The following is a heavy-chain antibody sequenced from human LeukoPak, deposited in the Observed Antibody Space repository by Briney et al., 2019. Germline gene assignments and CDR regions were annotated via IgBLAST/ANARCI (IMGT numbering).Heavy chain of an antibody. D-gene: IGHD3-16*01. Sequence: PGGSLRLSCEVSGLSFSNYWMHWVRQAPGKGLVWVARTNLHGTAVDYADSVKGRFIISRDNAKNTLFLQMNSLRAEDTAVYYCASAYTYVRLGDHWGQGTLVTVSS. J-gene: IGHJ4*02. CDR1: GLSFSNYW. V-gene: IGHV3-74*01. CDR3: ASAYTYVRLGDH. CDR2: TNLHGTAV.